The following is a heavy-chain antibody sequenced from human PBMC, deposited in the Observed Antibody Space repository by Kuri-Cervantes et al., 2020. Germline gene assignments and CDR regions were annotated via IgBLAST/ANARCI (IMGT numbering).Heavy chain of an antibody. Sequence: GESLKISCAASGFTFSSYSMSWFRQAPGKGLEWVGLVRRNVYGGTTEYDASVQGRFTISRDDSKSIVYLQMNRLRTDDTAVYYCTREAVEASPYFYYYADVWGKGTTVTVSS. J-gene: IGHJ6*03. CDR1: GFTFSSYS. D-gene: IGHD1-26*01. CDR2: VRRNVYGGTT. V-gene: IGHV3-49*03. CDR3: TREAVEASPYFYYYADV.